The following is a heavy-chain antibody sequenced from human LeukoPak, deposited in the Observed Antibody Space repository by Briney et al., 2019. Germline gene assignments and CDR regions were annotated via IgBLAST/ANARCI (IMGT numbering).Heavy chain of an antibody. D-gene: IGHD4-17*01. CDR1: GFTFSGSA. Sequence: GGSLKLSCAASGFTFSGSAMHWVRQASGKGLEWVGRIRSKANNYATAYAASVKGRFTISRDDSKNTAYLQMNSLKTEDTAVYYCWLPGENYGDSVDYWGQGTLVTVSS. J-gene: IGHJ4*02. CDR2: IRSKANNYAT. CDR3: WLPGENYGDSVDY. V-gene: IGHV3-73*01.